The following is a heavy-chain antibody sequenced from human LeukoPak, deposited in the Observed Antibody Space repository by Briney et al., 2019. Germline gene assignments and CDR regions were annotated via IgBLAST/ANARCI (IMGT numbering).Heavy chain of an antibody. CDR1: GGTFNSYA. CDR2: IIPILGTA. Sequence: SVKVSCKASGGTFNSYAISWVRQAPGQGLEWMGGIIPILGTANYAQKFQGRVTITADESTSTAYMELSSLRSEDTAVYYCAVLCRGGDCYGFDYWGQGTLVTVSS. V-gene: IGHV1-69*13. J-gene: IGHJ4*02. D-gene: IGHD2-21*01. CDR3: AVLCRGGDCYGFDY.